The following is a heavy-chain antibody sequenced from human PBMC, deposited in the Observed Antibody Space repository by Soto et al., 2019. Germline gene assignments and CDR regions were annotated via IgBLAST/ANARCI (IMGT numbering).Heavy chain of an antibody. V-gene: IGHV3-48*02. CDR2: ITSTSSTK. CDR1: GFTFSSHT. J-gene: IGHJ6*02. D-gene: IGHD3-10*01. CDR3: ARRITMVRGPYYYYGMDG. Sequence: GGSLRLSCAASGFTFSSHTMNWVRQAPGKGLEWISYITSTSSTKNYADSVKGRFTISRDNANNSLYLQMNSLRDEDTAVYYCARRITMVRGPYYYYGMDGWGQGTTVTVSS.